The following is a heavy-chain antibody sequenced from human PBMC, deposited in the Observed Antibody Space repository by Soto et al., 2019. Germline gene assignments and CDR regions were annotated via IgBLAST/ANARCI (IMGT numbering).Heavy chain of an antibody. J-gene: IGHJ5*02. D-gene: IGHD3-10*01. V-gene: IGHV4-30-4*01. CDR1: GGSVSSGDYY. Sequence: SETLSLTCTLSGGSVSSGDYYWSWIRQPPGKGLEWIGYIYYSGSTYYNPSLKSRVTISVDTSKNQFSLKLSSVTAADTAVYYCARDYYGSGSYLNWFDPWGQGTLVTV. CDR3: ARDYYGSGSYLNWFDP. CDR2: IYYSGST.